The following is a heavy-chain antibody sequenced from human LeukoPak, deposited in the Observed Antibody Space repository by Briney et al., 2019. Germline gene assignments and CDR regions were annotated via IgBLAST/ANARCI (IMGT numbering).Heavy chain of an antibody. CDR2: ISGGGGST. D-gene: IGHD3-22*01. CDR1: GFTFSSYA. Sequence: GGSLRLSCAASGFTFSSYAMSWVRQAPGKGLEWVSGISGGGGSTYYADSVKGRFTISRDNSKNTLYLQMNSLRVEDTAVYYCAKGDYYDLDNWGQGTLVTVSS. CDR3: AKGDYYDLDN. V-gene: IGHV3-23*01. J-gene: IGHJ4*02.